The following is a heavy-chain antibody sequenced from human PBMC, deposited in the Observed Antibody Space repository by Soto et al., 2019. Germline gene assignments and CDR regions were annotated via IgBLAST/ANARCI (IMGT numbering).Heavy chain of an antibody. CDR1: GNTLTTFV. V-gene: IGHV1-3*05. D-gene: IGHD6-19*01. J-gene: IGHJ4*02. CDR2: INAGNGNT. Sequence: QVQLVQSGAGEKKPGPSVKVSCKPPGNTLTTFVMIWVRQAPGQRLEWMGWINAGNGNTKYSQKFQGRVTINRDTSARTVYMELTSLSSEVTAVYYCARVSGWYFLDYWGQGTLVTVSS. CDR3: ARVSGWYFLDY.